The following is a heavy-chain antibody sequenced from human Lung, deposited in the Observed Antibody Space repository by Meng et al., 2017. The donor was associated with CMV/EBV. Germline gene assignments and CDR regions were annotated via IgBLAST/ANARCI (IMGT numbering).Heavy chain of an antibody. J-gene: IGHJ4*02. CDR1: GFSFGDYA. D-gene: IGHD3-3*01. CDR2: IRSKGYGEKR. CDR3: TRGGAIFGRVPSFDY. V-gene: IGHV3-49*04. Sequence: GGSLRLSXTASGFSFGDYAMNWVRQAPGKGLEWVGFIRSKGYGEKREYAASVKGRFTISSDDSKTNAYIQMNSLKNKVTAEYYCTRGGAIFGRVPSFDYWGQGTLVTVSS.